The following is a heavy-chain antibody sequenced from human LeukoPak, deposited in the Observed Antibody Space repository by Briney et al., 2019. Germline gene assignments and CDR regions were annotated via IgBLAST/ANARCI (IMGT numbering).Heavy chain of an antibody. D-gene: IGHD3-3*01. V-gene: IGHV4-34*01. CDR1: GGSFSGYY. CDR3: ARSPYYDFWSDPPP. Sequence: TASETLSLTCAVYGGSFSGYYWSWIRQPPGKGLEWIGEINHSGSTNYNPSLKSRVTISVDTSKNQFSLKLSSVTAADTAVYYCARSPYYDFWSDPPPWGQGTLVTVSS. CDR2: INHSGST. J-gene: IGHJ5*02.